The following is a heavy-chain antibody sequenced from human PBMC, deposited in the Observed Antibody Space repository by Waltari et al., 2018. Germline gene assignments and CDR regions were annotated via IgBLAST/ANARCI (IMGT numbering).Heavy chain of an antibody. CDR3: ANQPYYYKYGMDV. Sequence: EVQLVESGGNLVQPGGSLRLSCAASGFTFSNYWMTWVRQAPGKGLEWVANIKQDGSGKNYVDSAKCRFTSSRDNAKNSLYLQMNSLRAEDTAIYYCANQPYYYKYGMDVWGQGTTVTVSS. CDR1: GFTFSNYW. CDR2: IKQDGSGK. V-gene: IGHV3-7*01. J-gene: IGHJ6*02.